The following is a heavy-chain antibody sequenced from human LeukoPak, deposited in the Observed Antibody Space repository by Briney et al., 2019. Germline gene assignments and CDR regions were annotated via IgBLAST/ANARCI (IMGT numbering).Heavy chain of an antibody. CDR2: INHSGST. CDR1: GGSISSGSYY. CDR3: ARATHLFYFDY. V-gene: IGHV4-61*09. Sequence: SQTLSLTCTVSGGSISSGSYYWSWIRQPAGKGLEWIGEINHSGSTNYNPSLKSRVTISVDTSKNQFSLKLSSVTAADTAVYYCARATHLFYFDYWGQGTLVTVSS. J-gene: IGHJ4*02.